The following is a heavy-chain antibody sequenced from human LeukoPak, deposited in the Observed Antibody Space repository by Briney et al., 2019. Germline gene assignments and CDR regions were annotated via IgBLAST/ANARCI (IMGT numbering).Heavy chain of an antibody. J-gene: IGHJ4*02. CDR2: ISYDGSNK. Sequence: GGSLRLSCAASGFTFSSYAMSWVRQAPGKGLEWVAVISYDGSNKYYADSVKGRFTISRDNSKNTLYLQMNSLRAEDTAVYYCARDCGGDCYHFDYWGQGTLVTVSS. D-gene: IGHD2-21*02. CDR1: GFTFSSYA. CDR3: ARDCGGDCYHFDY. V-gene: IGHV3-30-3*01.